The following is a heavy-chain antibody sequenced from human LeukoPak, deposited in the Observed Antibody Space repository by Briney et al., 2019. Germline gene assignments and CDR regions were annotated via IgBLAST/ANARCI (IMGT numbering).Heavy chain of an antibody. D-gene: IGHD2-15*01. CDR2: ITNSGSTI. CDR3: VRGGGPSYKYNAFDI. Sequence: GGSLRLSCTVSGFTFSIFEMNWVRQAPGKGLEWVAYITNSGSTIDYADSVKGRFTISRDNARNSLYLQMSSLRAEDTAVYYCVRGGGPSYKYNAFDIWGQGTMVPVSS. J-gene: IGHJ3*02. V-gene: IGHV3-48*03. CDR1: GFTFSIFE.